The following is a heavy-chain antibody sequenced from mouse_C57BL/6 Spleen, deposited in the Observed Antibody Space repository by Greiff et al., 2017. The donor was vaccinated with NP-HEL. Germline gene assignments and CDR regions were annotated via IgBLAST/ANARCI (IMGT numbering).Heavy chain of an antibody. CDR1: GYTFTSYG. CDR3: ARALTWYYFDD. V-gene: IGHV1-81*01. CDR2: IYPRSGNT. J-gene: IGHJ2*01. Sequence: QVQLQQSGAELARPGASVKLSCKASGYTFTSYGISWVKQRTGKGLEWIGEIYPRSGNTYYNAKFKGKATLTADKSSSTAYMELSSLTSEDSAVCFCARALTWYYFDDWGKGTTVTVSS. D-gene: IGHD4-1*01.